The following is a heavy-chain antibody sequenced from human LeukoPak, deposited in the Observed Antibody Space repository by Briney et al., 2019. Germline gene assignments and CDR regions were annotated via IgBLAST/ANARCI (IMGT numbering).Heavy chain of an antibody. CDR3: ARHPYGDYALDY. J-gene: IGHJ4*02. V-gene: IGHV4-59*08. CDR1: GGSMSPYH. CDR2: IYYSGST. Sequence: SETLSLTCTVSGGSMSPYHWGWIRQPPGKGLEWTGYIYYSGSTNYNPSLKSRVTISVDTSKNQFSLKLSSVTAADTAVYYCARHPYGDYALDYWGQGTLVTVSS. D-gene: IGHD4-17*01.